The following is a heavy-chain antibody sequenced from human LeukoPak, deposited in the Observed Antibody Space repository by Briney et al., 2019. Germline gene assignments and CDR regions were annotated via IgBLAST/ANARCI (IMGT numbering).Heavy chain of an antibody. CDR1: GGSISSYY. Sequence: PSETLSLTCTVSGGSISSYYWSWLRQPAGKGLEWIGRIYTSGSTNYNPSLKSRVTMSVDTSKNQFSLKLSSVTAADTAVYYCARDLGITISSWFDPWGQGTLVTVSS. J-gene: IGHJ5*02. CDR2: IYTSGST. CDR3: ARDLGITISSWFDP. V-gene: IGHV4-4*07. D-gene: IGHD3-10*01.